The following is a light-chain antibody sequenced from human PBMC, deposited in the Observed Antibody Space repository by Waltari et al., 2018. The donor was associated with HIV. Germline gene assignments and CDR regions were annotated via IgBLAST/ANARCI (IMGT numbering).Light chain of an antibody. CDR3: QQYYKWPLT. CDR2: GAS. Sequence: EIVMLQSPATLSVSPRERATLSCRASQSVSSKLAWYQQKPGQAPRLLICGASTRSTGIPGRFSGSESGTEFILTISSLQSEDCAVYYCQQYYKWPLTFGQGTRLEIK. CDR1: QSVSSK. V-gene: IGKV3D-15*01. J-gene: IGKJ5*01.